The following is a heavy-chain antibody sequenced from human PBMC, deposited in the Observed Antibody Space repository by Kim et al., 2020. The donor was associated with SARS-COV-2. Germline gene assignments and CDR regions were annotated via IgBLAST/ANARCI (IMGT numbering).Heavy chain of an antibody. J-gene: IGHJ4*02. CDR1: GGSISSSSYY. CDR3: ARQVNYDSSGYYYVPGFLDY. Sequence: SETLSLTCTVSGGSISSSSYYWGWIRQPPGKGLEWIGSIYYSGSTYYNPSLKSRVTISVDTSKNQFSLKLSSVTAADTAVYYCARQVNYDSSGYYYVPGFLDYWGQGTLVTVSS. V-gene: IGHV4-39*01. D-gene: IGHD3-22*01. CDR2: IYYSGST.